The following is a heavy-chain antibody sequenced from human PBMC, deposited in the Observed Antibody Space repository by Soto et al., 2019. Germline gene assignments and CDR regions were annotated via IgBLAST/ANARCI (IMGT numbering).Heavy chain of an antibody. CDR2: INQDGSVK. J-gene: IGHJ4*02. CDR1: GFTLSNYW. D-gene: IGHD6-13*01. Sequence: GGSLRLSCAASGFTLSNYWMTWVRQAPGKGLEWVANINQDGSVKYYVDSVKGRFTISRDDAKNSLYLQMRSLRAEDTAVYYCARAVASAGSYWGEGTQVTVSS. V-gene: IGHV3-7*01. CDR3: ARAVASAGSY.